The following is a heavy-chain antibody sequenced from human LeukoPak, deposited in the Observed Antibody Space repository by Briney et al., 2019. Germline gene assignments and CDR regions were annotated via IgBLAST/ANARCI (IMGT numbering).Heavy chain of an antibody. CDR3: ARDRNDCSSTSCYPDWFDP. V-gene: IGHV4-61*02. J-gene: IGHJ5*02. CDR2: IYSRGST. CDR1: GGSISSGSYY. D-gene: IGHD2-2*01. Sequence: PSETLSLTCIVSGGSISSGSYYWNWIRQPAGRGLEWIGRIYSRGSTSYNPSLKSRVTISVDTSKNQFSLKLSSVTAADTAVYYCARDRNDCSSTSCYPDWFDPWGQGTLVTVSS.